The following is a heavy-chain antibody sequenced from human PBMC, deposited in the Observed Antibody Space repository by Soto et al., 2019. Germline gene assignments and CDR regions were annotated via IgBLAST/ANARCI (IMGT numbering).Heavy chain of an antibody. CDR3: AISPEMGALADD. Sequence: GSLRLSCAASGFTFSSYSMNWVRQAPGKGLEWVSSISSSSSYIYYADSVKGRFTISRDNAKNSLYLQMTSLRAEDTAVYYCAISPEMGALADDWGLGTLVTVSS. D-gene: IGHD1-26*01. V-gene: IGHV3-21*01. CDR1: GFTFSSYS. CDR2: ISSSSSYI. J-gene: IGHJ4*02.